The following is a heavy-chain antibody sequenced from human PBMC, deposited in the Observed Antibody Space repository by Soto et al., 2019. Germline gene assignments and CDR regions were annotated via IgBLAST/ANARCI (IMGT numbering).Heavy chain of an antibody. V-gene: IGHV3-23*01. J-gene: IGHJ5*02. Sequence: VGSHRLSCTASGFTCISYAMSWVRQATGKGLEWVSAISGSGGSTYYADSVKGRFTISRDNSKNTLYLQMNSLRAEDTAVYYCAKDNCSGGSCYVGWFDPWGQGTLVTVSS. CDR2: ISGSGGST. CDR1: GFTCISYA. D-gene: IGHD2-15*01. CDR3: AKDNCSGGSCYVGWFDP.